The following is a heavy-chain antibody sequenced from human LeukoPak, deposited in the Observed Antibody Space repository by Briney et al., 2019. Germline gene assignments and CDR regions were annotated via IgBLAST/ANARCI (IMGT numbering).Heavy chain of an antibody. Sequence: ASVKVSCKASGGTFSSYAISWVRQAPGQGLEWMGGIIPISGTAHYAQKFQGRVTITTDESTRTAYMELSSLRSEDTAVYYCARGYDSSGYYYGYWGQGTLVTVSS. D-gene: IGHD3-22*01. V-gene: IGHV1-69*05. CDR3: ARGYDSSGYYYGY. J-gene: IGHJ4*02. CDR1: GGTFSSYA. CDR2: IIPISGTA.